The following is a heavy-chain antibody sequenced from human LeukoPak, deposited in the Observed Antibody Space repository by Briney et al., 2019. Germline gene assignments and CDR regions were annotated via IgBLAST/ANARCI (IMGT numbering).Heavy chain of an antibody. CDR2: INHSGST. J-gene: IGHJ5*01. Sequence: SETLSLTCAVYGGSFSGYYWSWIRQPPRKGQEWPGEINHSGSTNTNPSPTSRVPISVDTSTTQISFKLNSVTAADTAVYDCARECGGSCFDCWGQGALVSVSS. CDR3: ARECGGSCFDC. CDR1: GGSFSGYY. D-gene: IGHD2-15*01. V-gene: IGHV4-34*01.